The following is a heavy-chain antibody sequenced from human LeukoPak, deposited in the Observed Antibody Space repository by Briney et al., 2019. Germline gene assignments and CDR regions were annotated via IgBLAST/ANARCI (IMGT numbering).Heavy chain of an antibody. V-gene: IGHV4-39*01. CDR1: GGSISSSSYY. CDR2: IYYSGST. D-gene: IGHD3-10*01. J-gene: IGHJ3*02. CDR3: ARRELLSTPDAFDI. Sequence: PSETLSLTCTVSGGSISSSSYYWGWIRQPPGKGLDWIGSIYYSGSTYYNPSLKSRVTISVDTSKNQFSLKVSSVTAADTAVYYCARRELLSTPDAFDIWGQGTMVTVSS.